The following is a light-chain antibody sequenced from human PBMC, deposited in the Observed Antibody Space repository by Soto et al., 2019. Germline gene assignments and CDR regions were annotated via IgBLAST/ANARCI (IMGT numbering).Light chain of an antibody. CDR2: GTS. J-gene: IGKJ4*01. V-gene: IGKV3-15*01. CDR1: QSVGRS. Sequence: IVMTQSPATLSVSPGERATLSCSASQSVGRSLAWYQQKPGQAPRLLIYGTSARATGIPATFSGSGSGTEFTLTISSLQSEDFAIYYCQQYDNWPSVTFGGGTKVEIK. CDR3: QQYDNWPSVT.